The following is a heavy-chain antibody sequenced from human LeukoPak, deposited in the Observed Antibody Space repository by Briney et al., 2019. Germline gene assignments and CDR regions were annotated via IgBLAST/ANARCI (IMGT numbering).Heavy chain of an antibody. CDR3: ARGRYSSYYFDY. D-gene: IGHD5-12*01. CDR1: GYSISSGYY. V-gene: IGHV4-38-2*02. CDR2: IYHSGST. Sequence: SETLSLTCTVSGYSISSGYYWGWIRQPPGKGVEWVGSIYHSGSTYYNPSLKSRVTISVDTSKNQFYLKLSSVTAADTAVYYCARGRYSSYYFDYWGQETLVTVSS. J-gene: IGHJ4*02.